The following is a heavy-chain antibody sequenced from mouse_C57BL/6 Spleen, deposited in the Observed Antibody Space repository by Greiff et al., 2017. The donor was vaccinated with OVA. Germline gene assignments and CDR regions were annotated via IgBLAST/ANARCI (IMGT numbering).Heavy chain of an antibody. CDR3: ARCGYYGYFDV. V-gene: IGHV5-17*01. CDR1: GFTFSDYG. J-gene: IGHJ1*03. Sequence: DVMLVESGGGLVKPGGSLKLSCAASGFTFSDYGMHWVRQAPEKGLEWVAYISSGSSTIYYADTVKGRFTISRDNAKNTLFLQMTSLRSEDTAMYYCARCGYYGYFDVWGTGTTVTVSS. D-gene: IGHD2-2*01. CDR2: ISSGSSTI.